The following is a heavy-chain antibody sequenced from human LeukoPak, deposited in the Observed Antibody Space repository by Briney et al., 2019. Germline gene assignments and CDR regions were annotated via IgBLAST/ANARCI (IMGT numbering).Heavy chain of an antibody. J-gene: IGHJ4*02. CDR2: INHSGST. D-gene: IGHD3-3*01. V-gene: IGHV4-34*01. CDR1: GGSFSGYY. CDR3: ARVGLRFLEWLLPLYYFDY. Sequence: SETLSLTCAVYGGSFSGYYWSWIRQPPGKGLEWIGEINHSGSTNYNPSLKSRVTISVDTSKSQFSLKLSSVTAADTAVYYCARVGLRFLEWLLPLYYFDYWGQGTLVTVSS.